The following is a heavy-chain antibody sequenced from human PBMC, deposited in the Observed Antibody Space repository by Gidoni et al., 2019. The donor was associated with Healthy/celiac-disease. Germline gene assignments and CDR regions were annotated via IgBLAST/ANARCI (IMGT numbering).Heavy chain of an antibody. D-gene: IGHD1-26*01. V-gene: IGHV1-18*01. J-gene: IGHJ6*02. CDR3: ARDGGGSYYFLSGSYYYYGMDV. Sequence: PGQGLEWMGWISAYNGNTNYAQKLQGRVTMTTDTSTSTAYMELRSLRSDDTAVYYCARDGGGSYYFLSGSYYYYGMDVWGQGTTVTVSS. CDR2: ISAYNGNT.